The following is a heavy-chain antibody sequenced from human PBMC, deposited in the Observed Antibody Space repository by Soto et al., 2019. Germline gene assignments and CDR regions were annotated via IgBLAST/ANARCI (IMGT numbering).Heavy chain of an antibody. CDR2: INTNTGNP. V-gene: IGHV7-4-1*01. J-gene: IGHJ6*02. Sequence: ASVKVSCKASGYTFTSYAMNWVRQAPGQGLEWMGWINTNTGNPTYAQGFTGRFVFSLDTSVSTAYLQICSLKAEDTAVYYCARDIGSRYDFWSGYYRYYGMDVWGRGTTVTVSS. D-gene: IGHD3-3*01. CDR1: GYTFTSYA. CDR3: ARDIGSRYDFWSGYYRYYGMDV.